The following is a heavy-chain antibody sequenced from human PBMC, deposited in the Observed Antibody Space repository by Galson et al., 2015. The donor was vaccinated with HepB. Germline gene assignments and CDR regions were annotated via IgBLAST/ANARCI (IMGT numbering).Heavy chain of an antibody. Sequence: CAASGFTFSSYSMNWVRQAPGKGLEWVSYISSSSSTIYYADSVKGRFTISRDNAKNSLYLQMNSLRDEDTAVYYCARRIKNCSSTSCYKAAYYGMDVWGQGTTVTVSS. CDR1: GFTFSSYS. CDR3: ARRIKNCSSTSCYKAAYYGMDV. D-gene: IGHD2-2*02. J-gene: IGHJ6*02. CDR2: ISSSSSTI. V-gene: IGHV3-48*02.